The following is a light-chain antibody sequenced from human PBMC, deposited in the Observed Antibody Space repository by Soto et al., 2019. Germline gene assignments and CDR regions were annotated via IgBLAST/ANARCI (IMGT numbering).Light chain of an antibody. CDR2: ETS. V-gene: IGKV3-20*01. J-gene: IGKJ2*01. CDR1: QSLRSSH. Sequence: EIVLTQSPGTLSLSPGERATLSCWASQSLRSSHLAWYQQKPGQAPRLLIYETSSRATGVPDRFSGRGSGTDFTLTISRLEPEDFAVYYCQQFGSSPYTFGQGTKVDI. CDR3: QQFGSSPYT.